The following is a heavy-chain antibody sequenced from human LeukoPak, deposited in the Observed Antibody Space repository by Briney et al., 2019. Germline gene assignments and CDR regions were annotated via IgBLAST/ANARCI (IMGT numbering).Heavy chain of an antibody. J-gene: IGHJ4*02. CDR1: GFTFSSYS. V-gene: IGHV3-21*01. CDR3: ARDHGYYDSSGYLYGY. D-gene: IGHD3-22*01. Sequence: PGGSLRLSCAACGFTFSSYSMNWVRQAPGKGLEGVSSISSSSSYIYYAGSVKGQFTISRDNAKNSLYLQMNSLRAEDTAVYYCARDHGYYDSSGYLYGYWGQGTLVTVSS. CDR2: ISSSSSYI.